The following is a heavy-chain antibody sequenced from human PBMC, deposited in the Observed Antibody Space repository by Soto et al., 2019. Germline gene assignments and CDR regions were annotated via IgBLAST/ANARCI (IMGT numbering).Heavy chain of an antibody. CDR2: INAGNGNT. J-gene: IGHJ4*02. V-gene: IGHV1-3*01. Sequence: GASVKVSCKASGYTFTSYAMHWVRQAPGQRLEWMGWINAGNGNTKYSQKFQGRVTITRDTSASTAYMELSRLRSDDTAVYYCARGKQQLAFQWFGASGLEPYYFDYWGQGTLVTVPS. CDR3: ARGKQQLAFQWFGASGLEPYYFDY. D-gene: IGHD6-13*01. CDR1: GYTFTSYA.